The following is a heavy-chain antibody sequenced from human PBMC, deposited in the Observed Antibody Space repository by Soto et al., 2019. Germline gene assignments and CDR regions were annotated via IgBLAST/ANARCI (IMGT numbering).Heavy chain of an antibody. CDR3: ARAPKVSGSPQTRPDF. J-gene: IGHJ4*02. CDR2: ISQSGNT. D-gene: IGHD6-25*01. CDR1: SGSFSGYD. V-gene: IGHV4-34*01. Sequence: PSETLSLTCSVYSGSFSGYDWSWIRQPPGKGLEWIGEISQSGNTNYSPSLKSRVSISIDTSKKQFSLNLASVSAADTAVYYCARAPKVSGSPQTRPDFWGQGTLVTVSS.